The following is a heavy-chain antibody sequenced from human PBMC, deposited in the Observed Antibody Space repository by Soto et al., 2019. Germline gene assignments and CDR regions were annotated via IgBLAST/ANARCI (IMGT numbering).Heavy chain of an antibody. CDR3: ARGNFIVVVPAAGNYGMDV. J-gene: IGHJ6*02. D-gene: IGHD2-2*01. CDR1: GGSISSYY. V-gene: IGHV4-59*01. CDR2: IYYSGST. Sequence: SDTLSLTCTVSGGSISSYYWSWIRQPPGKGLEWIGYIYYSGSTNYNPSLKSRVTISVDTSKNQFSLKLSSVTAADTAVYYCARGNFIVVVPAAGNYGMDVWGQGTTVTVS.